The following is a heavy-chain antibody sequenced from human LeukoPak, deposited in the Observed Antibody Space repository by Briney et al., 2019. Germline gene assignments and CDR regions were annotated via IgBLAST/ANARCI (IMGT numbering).Heavy chain of an antibody. D-gene: IGHD6-13*01. Sequence: GASVKVSCKASGYTFTGYYMHWVRQAPGQGLEWMGWINPNSGGTNYAQKFQGRVTMTRDTSISTAYMELSRLRSDDTAVYYCARAKCSSSWYLNWFDPWGQGTLVTDSS. J-gene: IGHJ5*02. CDR3: ARAKCSSSWYLNWFDP. CDR1: GYTFTGYY. CDR2: INPNSGGT. V-gene: IGHV1-2*02.